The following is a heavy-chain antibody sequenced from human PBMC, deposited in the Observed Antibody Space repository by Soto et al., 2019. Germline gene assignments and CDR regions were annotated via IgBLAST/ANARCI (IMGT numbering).Heavy chain of an antibody. D-gene: IGHD3-16*02. CDR1: GYTFTGYY. V-gene: IGHV1-2*04. CDR2: INPNSGGT. CDR3: ARAYYDYVWGSYRYTRGGSYFDY. Sequence: QVQLVQSGAEVKKPGASVKVSCKASGYTFTGYYMHWVRQAPGQGLEWMGWINPNSGGTNYAQKFQGWVTMTRDTFISPGHMGLGRLGSDGTAGYYCARAYYDYVWGSYRYTRGGSYFDYWGQGTLVTVSS. J-gene: IGHJ4*02.